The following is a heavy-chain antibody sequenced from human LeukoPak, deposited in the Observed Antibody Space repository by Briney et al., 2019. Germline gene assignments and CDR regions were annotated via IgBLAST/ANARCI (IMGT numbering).Heavy chain of an antibody. V-gene: IGHV3-23*01. CDR3: SKGLQAAGHLAHDN. Sequence: GGSLRLSCAASGFTFSTYAMTWVRQAPGKGLDWVSAISASADNTYYADSVRGRFTISRDNSKNTLYLQMNSLRAEDTAVYYCSKGLQAAGHLAHDNWGQGALVTVSS. CDR1: GFTFSTYA. CDR2: ISASADNT. D-gene: IGHD1-14*01. J-gene: IGHJ4*02.